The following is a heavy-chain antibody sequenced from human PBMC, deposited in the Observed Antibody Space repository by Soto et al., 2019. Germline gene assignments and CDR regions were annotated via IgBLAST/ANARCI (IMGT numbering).Heavy chain of an antibody. CDR3: ARASVFDY. J-gene: IGHJ4*02. CDR1: GFTFSSYA. V-gene: IGHV3-30-3*01. CDR2: ISYDGSNK. Sequence: QVQLVESGGGVVQPGRSLRLSCAASGFTFSSYAMHWVRQAPGKGLEWVAVISYDGSNKYYAESVKGRFTISRDNSKNTLYLQMNSLRAEDTAVYYCARASVFDYWGQGTLVTVSS.